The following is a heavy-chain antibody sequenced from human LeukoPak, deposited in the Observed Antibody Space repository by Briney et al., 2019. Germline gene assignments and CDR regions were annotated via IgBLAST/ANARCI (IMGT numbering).Heavy chain of an antibody. CDR2: IYYSGST. CDR3: ARGPQYSYGRYYYYYYGMDV. V-gene: IGHV4-59*01. D-gene: IGHD5-18*01. CDR1: GGSISSYY. Sequence: SETLSLTCTVSGGSISSYYWSWIRQPPGKGLEWIGYIYYSGSTNYNPSLKSRVTVSVDTSKNQFSLELSSVTAADTAVYYCARGPQYSYGRYYYYYYGMDVWGQGTTVTVSS. J-gene: IGHJ6*02.